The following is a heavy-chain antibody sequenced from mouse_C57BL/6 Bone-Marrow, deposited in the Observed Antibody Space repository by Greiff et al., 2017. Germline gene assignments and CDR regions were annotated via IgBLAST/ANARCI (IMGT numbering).Heavy chain of an antibody. CDR2: INPSSGYT. V-gene: IGHV1-7*01. CDR3: GYDGYYGDYAMDY. D-gene: IGHD2-3*01. CDR1: GYTFTSYW. J-gene: IGHJ4*01. Sequence: QVQLQQSGAELAKPGASVKLSCKASGYTFTSYWMHWVKQRPGQGLEWIGYINPSSGYTKYNQKFKDKATLTADKSTSTAYMQLSSLTYEDSAVYYCGYDGYYGDYAMDYWGQGTSVTVSS.